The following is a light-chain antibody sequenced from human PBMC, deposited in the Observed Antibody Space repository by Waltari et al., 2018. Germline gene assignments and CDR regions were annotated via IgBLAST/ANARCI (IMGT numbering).Light chain of an antibody. J-gene: IGKJ3*01. Sequence: DIQLTQSPSYLSASVGDRVTITCRASQGISSYLAWFQQKPGKAPKLLIYKASSLQSGVPSRFSGSGSGTEFTLTISSLQPEDFAVYYCQQRNSYPFTFGPGTKLDIK. CDR3: QQRNSYPFT. V-gene: IGKV1-9*01. CDR2: KAS. CDR1: QGISSY.